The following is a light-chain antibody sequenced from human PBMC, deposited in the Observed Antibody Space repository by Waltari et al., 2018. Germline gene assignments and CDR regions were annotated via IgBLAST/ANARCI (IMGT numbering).Light chain of an antibody. Sequence: QSALTQPASVSGSPGQSITISCTGTSSDVGFYNLVSCYQQHPDKAPTLMVYEVIGRPSGVSTRFSGSKSGNTASLTISGLQAEDEADYYCCSYAGRNIWVFGGGTKVTVL. J-gene: IGLJ3*02. CDR1: SSDVGFYNL. CDR2: EVI. V-gene: IGLV2-23*02. CDR3: CSYAGRNIWV.